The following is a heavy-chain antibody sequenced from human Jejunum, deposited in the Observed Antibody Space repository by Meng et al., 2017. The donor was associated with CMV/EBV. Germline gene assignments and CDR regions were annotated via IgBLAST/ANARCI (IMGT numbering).Heavy chain of an antibody. CDR1: GDSVSSKSAA. V-gene: IGHV6-1*01. D-gene: IGHD6-13*01. CDR3: ARGLYDSSWSTFDY. Sequence: QVQLQQSGPVLLKPSQTLSLICAISGDSVSSKSAAWNWIRQSPSRGLEWLGRAYYRSKWFYDYALSVKSRININPDTSKNRFSLQLNSVTPEDTAVYYCARGLYDSSWSTFDYWGQGTLVTVSS. CDR2: AYYRSKWFY. J-gene: IGHJ4*02.